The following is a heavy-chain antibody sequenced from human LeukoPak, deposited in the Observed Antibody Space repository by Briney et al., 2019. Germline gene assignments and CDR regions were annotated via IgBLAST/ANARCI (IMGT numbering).Heavy chain of an antibody. CDR2: IYPSDSDT. Sequence: GESLKISCKGSGYSFTSYWIGWVRQMPGKGLEWMGIIYPSDSDTRYSPSFQGQVTISADKSISTAYLQWSSLKASDTAMYYCARLVVRYGSGSYYPDNFDYWGQGTLVTVSS. CDR1: GYSFTSYW. V-gene: IGHV5-51*01. CDR3: ARLVVRYGSGSYYPDNFDY. J-gene: IGHJ4*02. D-gene: IGHD3-10*01.